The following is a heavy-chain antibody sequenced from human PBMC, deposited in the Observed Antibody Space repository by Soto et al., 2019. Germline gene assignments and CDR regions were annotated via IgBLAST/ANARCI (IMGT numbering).Heavy chain of an antibody. V-gene: IGHV4-34*01. Sequence: SETLSLTCAVYGGSFSGYYWSWIRLPPGKGPEWIGEINHSGSTNYNPSLKSRVTISVDTSKNQFSLKLSSVTAADTAVYYCARGPGSSGWYLTRSAFDIWGQGTMVTVSS. CDR2: INHSGST. D-gene: IGHD6-19*01. CDR3: ARGPGSSGWYLTRSAFDI. J-gene: IGHJ3*02. CDR1: GGSFSGYY.